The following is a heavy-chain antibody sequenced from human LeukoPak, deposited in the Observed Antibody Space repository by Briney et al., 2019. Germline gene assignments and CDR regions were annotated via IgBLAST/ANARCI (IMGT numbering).Heavy chain of an antibody. D-gene: IGHD5-12*01. CDR3: ATYCGYDRIFDH. J-gene: IGHJ4*02. CDR1: GFTFSTYG. V-gene: IGHV3-48*01. Sequence: PGGSLRLSCAASGFTFSTYGMNWVRQAPGKGLEWVSYISGSSSAIYYTDSVKGRFTISRDNAEKSVYLQMNGLRAEDTAVYYCATYCGYDRIFDHWGQGTLVTVSS. CDR2: ISGSSSAI.